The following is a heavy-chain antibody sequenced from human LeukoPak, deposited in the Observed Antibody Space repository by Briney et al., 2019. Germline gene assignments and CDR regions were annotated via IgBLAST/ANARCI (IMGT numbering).Heavy chain of an antibody. D-gene: IGHD2-2*01. Sequence: SVKVSCKACGYTFTHYYLHGVRQPPAQGVEGMGWINPNSCDTNYPQKFQGRVTTTRDTSLSTAHMELSRLRSDDTAVYYCARANPLYCSSTTCLFDYWGQGTLVTVSS. CDR2: INPNSCDT. CDR1: GYTFTHYY. CDR3: ARANPLYCSSTTCLFDY. J-gene: IGHJ4*02. V-gene: IGHV1-2*02.